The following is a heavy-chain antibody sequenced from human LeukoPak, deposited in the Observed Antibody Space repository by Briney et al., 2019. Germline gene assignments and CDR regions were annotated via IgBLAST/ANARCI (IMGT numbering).Heavy chain of an antibody. CDR1: AFRLSSYA. V-gene: IGHV3-30*08. Sequence: GRSLRLACAASAFRLSSYAMHWVRQAPGKGLEWEAVTSYDGSNKYYADSVKGRFTISRDNSKNTLYLEMNSLRAEDTAVYYCARGISGSYFFDYWGQGTLVTVSS. D-gene: IGHD1-26*01. J-gene: IGHJ4*02. CDR2: TSYDGSNK. CDR3: ARGISGSYFFDY.